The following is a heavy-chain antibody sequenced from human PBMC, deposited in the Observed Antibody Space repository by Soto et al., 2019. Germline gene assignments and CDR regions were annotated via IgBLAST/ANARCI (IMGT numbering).Heavy chain of an antibody. CDR1: GFTFSSYG. J-gene: IGHJ3*02. Sequence: QVQLVESGGGVVQPGRSLRLSCAASGFTFSSYGMHWVRQAPGKGLEWVAVISYDGSNKYYADSVKGRFTISRDNSKNTLYLQMNSLRAEDTAVYYCAKDLTLRVRGVIMGDGAFDIWGQGTMVTVSS. D-gene: IGHD3-10*01. CDR2: ISYDGSNK. V-gene: IGHV3-30*18. CDR3: AKDLTLRVRGVIMGDGAFDI.